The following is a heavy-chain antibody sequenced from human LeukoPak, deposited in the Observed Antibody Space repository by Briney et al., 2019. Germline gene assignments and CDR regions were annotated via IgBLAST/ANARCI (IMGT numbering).Heavy chain of an antibody. Sequence: PGGSLRLSCAASGFTFSSYSMNWVRQAPGKGLEWVSSISSSSSYIYYADSVKGRFTISRDNAKNSLYLQMNSLRAEDTAMYYCARANISPRVPWYYHYVDVWGKGTTVTVSS. J-gene: IGHJ6*03. CDR2: ISSSSSYI. CDR1: GFTFSSYS. D-gene: IGHD2/OR15-2a*01. CDR3: ARANISPRVPWYYHYVDV. V-gene: IGHV3-21*01.